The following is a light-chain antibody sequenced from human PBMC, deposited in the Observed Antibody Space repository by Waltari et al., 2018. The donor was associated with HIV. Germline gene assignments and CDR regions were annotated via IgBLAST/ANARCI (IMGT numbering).Light chain of an antibody. CDR3: QQYGNSPRT. Sequence: EVVLTQSPGTLSLSPGERAALSCRASQSISRRYLAWYQQKPGQAPRLLIHGISNRATGIPDRFSGSGSGTDFTLTISSLESEDFAVYYCQQYGNSPRTFGQGTKVEIK. J-gene: IGKJ1*01. CDR2: GIS. CDR1: QSISRRY. V-gene: IGKV3-20*01.